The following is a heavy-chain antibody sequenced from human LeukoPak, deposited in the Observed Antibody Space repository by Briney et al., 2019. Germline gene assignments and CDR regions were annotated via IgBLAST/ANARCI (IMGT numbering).Heavy chain of an antibody. Sequence: PGGSLRLSCAASGFNFSSYAVSWVRQAPGKGLEWVAAISGSGSNTYYADYVKGRFTISRDNSKNTLYLQMNSLRAEDAAVYYCGKKTGYSSGWYLESWGQGTLVTVSS. J-gene: IGHJ4*02. CDR2: ISGSGSNT. CDR1: GFNFSSYA. V-gene: IGHV3-23*01. CDR3: GKKTGYSSGWYLES. D-gene: IGHD6-19*01.